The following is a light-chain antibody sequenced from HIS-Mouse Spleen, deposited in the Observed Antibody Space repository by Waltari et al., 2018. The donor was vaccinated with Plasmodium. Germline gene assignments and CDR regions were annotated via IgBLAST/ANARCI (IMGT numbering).Light chain of an antibody. J-gene: IGKJ2*01. CDR2: AAS. V-gene: IGKV1-6*01. CDR3: LQDYNYPYT. CDR1: QGIRND. Sequence: AIQMTQSPSSMSASVGDRVTITCQASQGIRNDLGWYQQKPGKAPKLLIYAASSLQSGVPSRFSGSGSGTDFTLTISSLQPEDFATYYCLQDYNYPYTFGQGTKLEIK.